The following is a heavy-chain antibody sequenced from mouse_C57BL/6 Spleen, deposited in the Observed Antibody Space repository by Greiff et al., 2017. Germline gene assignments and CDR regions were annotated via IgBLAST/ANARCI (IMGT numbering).Heavy chain of an antibody. CDR3: ALIYYDYDYAMDY. CDR1: GYTFTGYW. J-gene: IGHJ4*01. V-gene: IGHV1-9*01. CDR2: ILPGSGST. D-gene: IGHD2-4*01. Sequence: QVQLQQSGAELMKPGASVTLSCKATGYTFTGYWIEWVKQRPGPGLEWIGEILPGSGSTNYNEEFKGKATFTADTSSNTAYMQLSSLTTEDSAIYYCALIYYDYDYAMDYWGQGTSVTVSS.